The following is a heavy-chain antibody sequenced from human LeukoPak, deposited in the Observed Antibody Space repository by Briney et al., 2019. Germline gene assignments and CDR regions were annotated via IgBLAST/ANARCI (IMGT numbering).Heavy chain of an antibody. CDR2: ICPGDSDT. Sequence: HGESLKISCKGSGYSFTSYWIGWVRQMPGKGLEWMGIICPGDSDTRYSPSFQGQVTISADKSISTAYLQWSSLKASDTAMYYCARRGCGDFWGCNWFDPWGQGTLVTVSS. V-gene: IGHV5-51*01. D-gene: IGHD3-3*01. J-gene: IGHJ5*02. CDR3: ARRGCGDFWGCNWFDP. CDR1: GYSFTSYW.